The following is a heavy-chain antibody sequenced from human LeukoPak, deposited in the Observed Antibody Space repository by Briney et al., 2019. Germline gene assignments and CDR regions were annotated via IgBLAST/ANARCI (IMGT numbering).Heavy chain of an antibody. D-gene: IGHD4-17*01. CDR2: IWYDGSYE. CDR3: ARGFRRTTVTGFDS. J-gene: IGHJ4*02. Sequence: QSGGSLRLSCEASGFTFSSHGMHWVRQAPGKGLEWVAVIWYDGSYEYYADSVKGRFTISRDNSNSTLYLQMNSLRAEDTALYYCARGFRRTTVTGFDSWGQGTLVTVSS. V-gene: IGHV3-33*08. CDR1: GFTFSSHG.